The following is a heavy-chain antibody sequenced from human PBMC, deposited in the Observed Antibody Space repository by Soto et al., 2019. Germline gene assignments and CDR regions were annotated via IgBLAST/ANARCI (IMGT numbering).Heavy chain of an antibody. D-gene: IGHD2-21*01. Sequence: QVQLQQWGAGLLKPSETLSLTCAVYGGSFSGYYWTWIRQPPGTGLEWIGEINHSGSTNYNPSLKSRVTISVDTSKNQFSLKLTSVTASDVVVYYCARDKIPGLFDYWGQGTLVTVSS. CDR1: GGSFSGYY. CDR2: INHSGST. V-gene: IGHV4-34*01. CDR3: ARDKIPGLFDY. J-gene: IGHJ4*02.